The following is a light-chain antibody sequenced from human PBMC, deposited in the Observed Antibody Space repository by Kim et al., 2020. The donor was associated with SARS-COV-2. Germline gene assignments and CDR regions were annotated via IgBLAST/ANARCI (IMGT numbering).Light chain of an antibody. V-gene: IGLV2-14*03. CDR3: SSYTSSSTLV. CDR2: DVS. Sequence: GQAVTISCTGTSSGVGGDNYVSWYQQHPGTAPKLMIYDVSNRPSGVSNRFSGSKSGNTASLTISGLQAEDEADYYCSSYTSSSTLVFGGGTQLTVL. J-gene: IGLJ2*01. CDR1: SSGVGGDNY.